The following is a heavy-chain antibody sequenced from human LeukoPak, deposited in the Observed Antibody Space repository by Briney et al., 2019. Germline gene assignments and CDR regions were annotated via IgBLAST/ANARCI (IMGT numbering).Heavy chain of an antibody. CDR1: GLTFSSYS. V-gene: IGHV3-21*01. CDR2: ISSSSSYI. D-gene: IGHD6-25*01. CDR3: ARGRGRYYMDG. J-gene: IGHJ6*03. Sequence: TTGGSLRLSCAASGLTFSSYSMNWVRQAPGKGLEWVSSISSSSSYIYYADSVKGRFTISRDNAKNSLYLQMNSLRAEDTAVYYCARGRGRYYMDGWGKGTTVTISS.